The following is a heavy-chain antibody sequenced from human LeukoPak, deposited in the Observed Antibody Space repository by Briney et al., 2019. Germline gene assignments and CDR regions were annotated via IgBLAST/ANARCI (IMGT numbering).Heavy chain of an antibody. J-gene: IGHJ6*03. CDR3: ARGIYCSSTSCYFYYYYYMDV. CDR1: GYTFTSYD. V-gene: IGHV1-8*01. CDR2: MNPNSGNT. Sequence: ASVKVSCTASGYTFTSYDINWVRQATGQGGEWMGRMNPNSGNTGYAQKFQGRVTMTRNTSISTAYMELSSLRSEDTAVYYCARGIYCSSTSCYFYYYYYMDVWGKGTTVTVSS. D-gene: IGHD2-2*01.